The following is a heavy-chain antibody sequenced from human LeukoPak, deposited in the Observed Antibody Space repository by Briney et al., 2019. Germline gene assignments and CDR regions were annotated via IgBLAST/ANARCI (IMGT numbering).Heavy chain of an antibody. Sequence: GGSLRLSCAASGFTFSSYWMSWVRQAPGKGLEWVANIKQDGSEKYYVDSVKGRFTISRDNAKNSLYLQMNSLRAGDTAVYYCARVTGKYYFDYWGQGTLVTVSS. J-gene: IGHJ4*02. D-gene: IGHD1-14*01. CDR2: IKQDGSEK. V-gene: IGHV3-7*01. CDR3: ARVTGKYYFDY. CDR1: GFTFSSYW.